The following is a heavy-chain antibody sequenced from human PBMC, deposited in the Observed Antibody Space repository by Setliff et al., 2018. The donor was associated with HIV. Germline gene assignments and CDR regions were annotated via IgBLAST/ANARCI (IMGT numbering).Heavy chain of an antibody. CDR3: ARGRKRDGYNFYYYYMDV. CDR1: GGSISSYY. J-gene: IGHJ6*03. V-gene: IGHV4-59*12. D-gene: IGHD5-12*01. CDR2: IYYSGST. Sequence: KTSETLSLTCTVSGGSISSYYWSWIRQPPGKGLEWIGYIYYSGSTNYNPSLKSRVTISVGTSKNQFSLKLSSVTAADTAVYYCARGRKRDGYNFYYYYMDVWDKGTTVTVSS.